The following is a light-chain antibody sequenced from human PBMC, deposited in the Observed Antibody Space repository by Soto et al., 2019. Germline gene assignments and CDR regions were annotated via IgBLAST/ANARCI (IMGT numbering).Light chain of an antibody. CDR1: QSISTY. V-gene: IGKV1-33*01. Sequence: DIQLTQSPSPLSASFGDRVAITCLASQSISTYLNWYQQKPGKAPKVLIYDASNLEAGVPSRFRGSGSGTDFTFTISRLQPEDIATYYCQQYENLPTFGQGTRLEIK. CDR3: QQYENLPT. CDR2: DAS. J-gene: IGKJ5*01.